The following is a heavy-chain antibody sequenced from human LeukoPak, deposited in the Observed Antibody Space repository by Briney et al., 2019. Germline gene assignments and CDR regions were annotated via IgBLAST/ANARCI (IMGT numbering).Heavy chain of an antibody. CDR2: ISWNSGSI. D-gene: IGHD3-10*01. J-gene: IGHJ4*02. CDR3: AKDVGGGSGSYYKRFDY. Sequence: GGSLRLSCAASGLTFDDYAMHWVRQAPGKGLEWVSGISWNSGSIGYADSVKGRFTISRDNAKNSLYLQMNSLRAEDTALYYCAKDVGGGSGSYYKRFDYWGQGTLVTVSS. CDR1: GLTFDDYA. V-gene: IGHV3-9*01.